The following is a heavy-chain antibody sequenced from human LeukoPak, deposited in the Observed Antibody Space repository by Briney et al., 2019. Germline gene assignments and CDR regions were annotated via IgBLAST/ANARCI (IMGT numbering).Heavy chain of an antibody. CDR3: ARGPSITIFGVVMYTWFDP. CDR2: IDYSGGT. Sequence: PSETLSLTCTVSGGSLSSSSYCWGWIRQPPGKGLEWIGSIDYSGGTYFSPSLRSRVTLSADTSKNQFSLNLISVTAADTAVYYCARGPSITIFGVVMYTWFDPWGQGTPVSVSS. CDR1: GGSLSSSSYC. V-gene: IGHV4-39*07. J-gene: IGHJ5*02. D-gene: IGHD3-3*01.